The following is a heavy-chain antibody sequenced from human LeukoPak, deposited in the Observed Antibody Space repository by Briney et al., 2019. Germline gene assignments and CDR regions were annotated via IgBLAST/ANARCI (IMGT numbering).Heavy chain of an antibody. V-gene: IGHV4-4*07. D-gene: IGHD5-18*01. CDR1: GGSISRYY. J-gene: IGHJ4*02. CDR2: IYTSGST. Sequence: SQTLSLTCTVSGGSISRYYGSWIRQPAGQGLEWIGCIYTSGSTNYNPSLKSRVTMPVDTSKNQFSLKLSSVTAADTAVYYCARNIAMPTGVDYWGQGTLVTVSS. CDR3: ARNIAMPTGVDY.